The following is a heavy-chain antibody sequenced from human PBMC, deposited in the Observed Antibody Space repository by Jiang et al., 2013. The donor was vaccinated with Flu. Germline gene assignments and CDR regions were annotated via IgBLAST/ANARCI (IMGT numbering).Heavy chain of an antibody. D-gene: IGHD2-15*01. Sequence: VTPTQTLTLTCTFSGFSLSTSGVGVGWFRQSPGKALEWLGIIYWDDDTRYSPSLENRLTITSDNSKNQVVLAMANMDPVDTATYYCALSRKDESSWASDHWGQGIQVT. CDR1: GFSLSTSGVG. CDR2: IYWDDDT. V-gene: IGHV2-5*02. J-gene: IGHJ4*02. CDR3: ALSRKDESSWASDH.